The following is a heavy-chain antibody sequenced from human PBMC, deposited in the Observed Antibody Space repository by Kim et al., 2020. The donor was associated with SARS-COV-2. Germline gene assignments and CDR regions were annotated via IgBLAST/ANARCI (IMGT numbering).Heavy chain of an antibody. D-gene: IGHD2-2*01. Sequence: ASVKVSCKASGYTFISYGISWVRQAPGQGLEWMGWISAFNGNTNYAQNVQGRVTMTTDTSTSTAYMEVRSLTSDDTAVYYCARDPYSSSTYFHMDVWGQGTTVTVSS. J-gene: IGHJ6*02. CDR2: ISAFNGNT. CDR3: ARDPYSSSTYFHMDV. V-gene: IGHV1-18*04. CDR1: GYTFISYG.